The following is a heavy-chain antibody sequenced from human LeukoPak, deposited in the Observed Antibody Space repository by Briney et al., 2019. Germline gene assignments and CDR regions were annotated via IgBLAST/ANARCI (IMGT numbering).Heavy chain of an antibody. V-gene: IGHV1-69*05. Sequence: SVKVSCKASGGTFSSYAISWVRQAPGQGLEWMGRIIPIFGTANYAQKFQGRVTITTGESTSTAYMELSSLRSEDTAVYYCARDRVAATDAFDIWGQGTMVTVSS. CDR1: GGTFSSYA. CDR2: IIPIFGTA. CDR3: ARDRVAATDAFDI. J-gene: IGHJ3*02. D-gene: IGHD2-15*01.